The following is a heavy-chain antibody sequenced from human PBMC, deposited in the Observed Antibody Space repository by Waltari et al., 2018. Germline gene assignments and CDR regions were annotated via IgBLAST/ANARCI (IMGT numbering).Heavy chain of an antibody. Sequence: VQLXESGGGXVQPGRSLRXSCAAYGFTCSTYGLHWVRQAPGKGLEXVAVIXFDGSXKYHADSVKGXFTISRDNSKNTLYLQMXSLRAEDTXVXYCXRDSGTTTSFDXWGQGTLVTVSS. J-gene: IGHJ4*02. CDR2: IXFDGSXK. V-gene: IGHV3-33*01. D-gene: IGHD3-10*01. CDR3: XRDSGTTTSFDX. CDR1: GFTCSTYG.